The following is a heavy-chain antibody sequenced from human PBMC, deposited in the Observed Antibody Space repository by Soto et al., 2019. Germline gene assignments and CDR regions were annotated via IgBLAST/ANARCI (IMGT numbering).Heavy chain of an antibody. Sequence: RLSCAASGFTFSSYAMSWVRQAPGKGLEWVSAISGSGGSTYYADSVKGRFTISRDNSKNTLYLQMNSLRAEDTAVYYCATLWLYYYYGMDVWGQGTTVTVSS. CDR2: ISGSGGST. V-gene: IGHV3-23*01. J-gene: IGHJ6*02. CDR1: GFTFSSYA. D-gene: IGHD3-10*01. CDR3: ATLWLYYYYGMDV.